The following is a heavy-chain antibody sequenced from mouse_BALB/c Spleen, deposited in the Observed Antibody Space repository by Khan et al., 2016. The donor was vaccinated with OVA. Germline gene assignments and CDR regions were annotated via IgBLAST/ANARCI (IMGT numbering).Heavy chain of an antibody. Sequence: QVQLVESGPELKKPGETVTLSCKASGYTFTNYGMIWVKQTPGEGLKWMGWIKTYSGEPTYDGDFKGRFAFSLETSASTVFLQINSRKSEDTAIYFCARVGYSGTLDYWGQGTSGTVSS. J-gene: IGHJ4*01. CDR3: ARVGYSGTLDY. V-gene: IGHV9-3-1*01. CDR1: GYTFTNYG. CDR2: IKTYSGEP.